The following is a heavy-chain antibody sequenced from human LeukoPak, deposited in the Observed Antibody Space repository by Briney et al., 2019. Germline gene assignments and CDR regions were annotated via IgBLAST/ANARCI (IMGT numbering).Heavy chain of an antibody. J-gene: IGHJ6*03. CDR2: IIPIFGTA. Sequence: GSSVKVSCKXSGGTFSSYAISWVRQAPGQGLEWMGGIIPIFGTANYAQKFQGRVTITTDESTSTAYMELSSLRSEDTAVYYCARGAFEYSYGDYYYYYMDVWGKGTTVTVSS. D-gene: IGHD5-18*01. V-gene: IGHV1-69*05. CDR1: GGTFSSYA. CDR3: ARGAFEYSYGDYYYYYMDV.